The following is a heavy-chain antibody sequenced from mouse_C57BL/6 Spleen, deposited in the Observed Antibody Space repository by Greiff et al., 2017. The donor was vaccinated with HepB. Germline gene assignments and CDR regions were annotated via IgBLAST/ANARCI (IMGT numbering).Heavy chain of an antibody. Sequence: VQLQQSGAELVRPGASVKLSCKASGYTFTDYYINWVKQRPGQGLEWIARIYPGSGNTYYNEKFKGKATLTAEKSSSTAYMQLSSLTSEDSAVYCCASQDSSGPFAYWGQGTLVTVSA. CDR1: GYTFTDYY. CDR2: IYPGSGNT. CDR3: ASQDSSGPFAY. D-gene: IGHD3-2*02. V-gene: IGHV1-76*01. J-gene: IGHJ3*01.